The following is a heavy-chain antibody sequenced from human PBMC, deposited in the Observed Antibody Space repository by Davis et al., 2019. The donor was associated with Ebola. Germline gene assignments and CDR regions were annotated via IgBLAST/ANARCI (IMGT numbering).Heavy chain of an antibody. CDR2: IYPGDSDT. Sequence: GGSLRLSCHGSGYTLSSYWIAWVRQTPEKGLEWMGIIYPGDSDTRYSPSFQGQVTISADKSISTAYLQWSSLKVSDTAMYYCARQFGDGYNSAPDYWGQGTLVTVSS. CDR1: GYTLSSYW. J-gene: IGHJ4*02. CDR3: ARQFGDGYNSAPDY. V-gene: IGHV5-51*01. D-gene: IGHD5-24*01.